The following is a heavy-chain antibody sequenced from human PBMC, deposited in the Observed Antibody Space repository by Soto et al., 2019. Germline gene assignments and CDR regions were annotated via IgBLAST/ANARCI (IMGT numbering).Heavy chain of an antibody. D-gene: IGHD3-16*01. J-gene: IGHJ4*02. CDR1: GVSFRSYS. Sequence: GGSLRLSCAAAGVSFRSYSMSWVRQAPGKGLEWISYISSSSGTIYNADSVKGRFTISRDNAKNSLYLQMNSLRAEDTAVYYCARDTPSGDYVIDFDYWGQGTLVTVSS. CDR2: ISSSSGTI. V-gene: IGHV3-48*01. CDR3: ARDTPSGDYVIDFDY.